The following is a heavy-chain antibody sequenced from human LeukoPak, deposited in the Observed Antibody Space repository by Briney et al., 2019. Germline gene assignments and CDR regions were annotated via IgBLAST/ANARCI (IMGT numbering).Heavy chain of an antibody. CDR2: INPNSGGT. CDR3: ATTGIFGVAKGYFDY. CDR1: GYTFTGYY. D-gene: IGHD3-3*01. V-gene: IGHV1-2*06. Sequence: GASVTVSCKASGYTFTGYYMNWVRHGPGQGLERMGRINPNSGGTNYAQKFQGRVTMTRDTSISTAYMELSRLRSDDTAVYYCATTGIFGVAKGYFDYWGQGTLVTVSS. J-gene: IGHJ4*02.